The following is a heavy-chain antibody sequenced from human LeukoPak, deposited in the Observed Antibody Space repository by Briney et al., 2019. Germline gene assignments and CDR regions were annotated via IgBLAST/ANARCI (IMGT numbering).Heavy chain of an antibody. CDR1: GFTFSGFS. CDR3: ARSRSGYQFDY. CDR2: ISSTSSTM. V-gene: IGHV3-48*01. D-gene: IGHD2-2*01. Sequence: PGGSLRLSCAASGFTFSGFSMDWVRQAPGRGLEWLSYISSTSSTMLYADSVKGRFTISRDNAENSLYLQMHSLRAEDTAVYYCARSRSGYQFDYWGQGTLVTVSS. J-gene: IGHJ4*02.